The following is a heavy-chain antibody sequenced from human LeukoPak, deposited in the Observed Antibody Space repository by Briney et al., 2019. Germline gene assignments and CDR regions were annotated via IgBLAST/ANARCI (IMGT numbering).Heavy chain of an antibody. J-gene: IGHJ4*02. CDR3: ARRAGAYSHPYDY. CDR2: IYSDNT. Sequence: GGSLRLSCAGSGFAVSSHYMSWVRQAPGKGLEWVSFIYSDNTHYSDSVKGRFTISRDNSKNTLYLQMNSLRVEDTAVYYCARRAGAYSHPYDYWGQGTLVTVSS. D-gene: IGHD4/OR15-4a*01. CDR1: GFAVSSHY. V-gene: IGHV3-53*01.